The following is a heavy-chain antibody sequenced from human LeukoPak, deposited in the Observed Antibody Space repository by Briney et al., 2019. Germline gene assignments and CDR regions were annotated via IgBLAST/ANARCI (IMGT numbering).Heavy chain of an antibody. D-gene: IGHD3-22*01. CDR2: ISYDGSKK. Sequence: PGRSLRHSCAASGVTLSSLVMHWVRQAPGKGLEWVVVISYDGSKKCYADSVKGRFTISRDNSKNTLYLQMKSLRAEDTDVYYCAKDMDYYNTKMPGYWGQRTLVTVSS. CDR3: AKDMDYYNTKMPGY. V-gene: IGHV3-30*18. CDR1: GVTLSSLV. J-gene: IGHJ4*02.